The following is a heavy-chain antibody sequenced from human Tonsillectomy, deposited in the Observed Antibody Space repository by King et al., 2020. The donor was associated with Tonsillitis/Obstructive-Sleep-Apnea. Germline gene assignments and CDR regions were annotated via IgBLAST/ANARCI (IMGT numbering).Heavy chain of an antibody. CDR1: GYTFTSYY. CDR3: ARDGKELGRSHYFDY. Sequence: QLVQSGAEVKKPGASVKVSCKASGYTFTSYYMHWVRQAPGQGLEWMGIINPSGGSTSYAQKFQGRVTMTRDTSTSTVYMELSSLRSEDTAVYYCARDGKELGRSHYFDYWGQGTLVTASS. J-gene: IGHJ4*02. D-gene: IGHD7-27*01. CDR2: INPSGGST. V-gene: IGHV1-46*01.